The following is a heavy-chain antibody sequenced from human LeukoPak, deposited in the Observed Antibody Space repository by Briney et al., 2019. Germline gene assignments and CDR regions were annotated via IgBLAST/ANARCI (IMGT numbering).Heavy chain of an antibody. CDR3: ARGGMGWFGEYNWFDP. J-gene: IGHJ5*02. V-gene: IGHV4-61*02. CDR2: IYTSGST. D-gene: IGHD3-10*01. Sequence: PSETLSLTCTVSGGSISSGSYYWSWIRQPAGKGLEWIGRIYTSGSTNYNPSLKSRVTISVDTSKNQFSLKLSSVTAADTAVYYCARGGMGWFGEYNWFDPWGQGTLVTVSS. CDR1: GGSISSGSYY.